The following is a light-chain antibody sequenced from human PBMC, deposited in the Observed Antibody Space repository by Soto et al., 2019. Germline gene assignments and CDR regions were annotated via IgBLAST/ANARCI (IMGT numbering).Light chain of an antibody. J-gene: IGKJ5*01. Sequence: EIVLTQSPGTLSLSPGDSATLSCTASQSLSNSFIAWYQQKPGQAPRLLIYDTSSRATGIPDRFSGSGSGTDFTLTISRLEPEDFSVFYCQQYGTSEIIFGQGTRLEIK. V-gene: IGKV3-20*01. CDR3: QQYGTSEII. CDR2: DTS. CDR1: QSLSNSF.